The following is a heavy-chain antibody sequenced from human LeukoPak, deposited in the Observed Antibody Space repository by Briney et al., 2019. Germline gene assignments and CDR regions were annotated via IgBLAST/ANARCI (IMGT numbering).Heavy chain of an antibody. D-gene: IGHD3-3*01. J-gene: IGHJ4*02. CDR1: GFTFSSNA. V-gene: IGHV3-23*01. CDR3: ARTRFLEWFNDY. CDR2: ISGSGGGT. Sequence: PGGSLRLSCAASGFTFSSNAMSWVRQAPGQGLEWVSAISGSGGGTYYADSGKGRFTISRDNSKNTLYMQMNSLRAEDTAVYYCARTRFLEWFNDYWSQGTLVTVSS.